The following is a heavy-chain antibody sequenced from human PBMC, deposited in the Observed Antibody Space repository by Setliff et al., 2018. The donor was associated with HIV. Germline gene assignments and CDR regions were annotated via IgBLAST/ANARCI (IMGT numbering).Heavy chain of an antibody. D-gene: IGHD3-22*01. CDR2: INPKSDGT. CDR3: ARAMVPDSSGYYRPPAFDI. V-gene: IGHV1-2*04. Sequence: GASVKVSCKASGYSFTDYYIHWVRQAPGQGLEWMGWINPKSDGTNYAQKFQGWITMTRDTSISTAYMELSRLRSDDTAVYYCARAMVPDSSGYYRPPAFDIWGQGTMVTVSS. J-gene: IGHJ3*02. CDR1: GYSFTDYY.